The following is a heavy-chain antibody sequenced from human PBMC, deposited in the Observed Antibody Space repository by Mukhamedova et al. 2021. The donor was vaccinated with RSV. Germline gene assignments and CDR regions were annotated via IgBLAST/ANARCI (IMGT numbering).Heavy chain of an antibody. CDR3: ARYVQPDAIKLGNWFDP. CDR2: IYPGDSDT. J-gene: IGHJ5*02. D-gene: IGHD2-2*02. V-gene: IGHV5-51*01. Sequence: GLEWMGIIYPGDSDTRYSPSFQGQVTISADKSISTAYLQWGSLKASDTAMYYCARYVQPDAIKLGNWFDPWGQGTLVTVSS.